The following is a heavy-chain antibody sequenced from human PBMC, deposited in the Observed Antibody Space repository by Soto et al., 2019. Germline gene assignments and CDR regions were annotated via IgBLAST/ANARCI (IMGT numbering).Heavy chain of an antibody. CDR2: ISAYNGNT. V-gene: IGHV1-18*01. CDR3: ASGIWFGEFPPGFDY. D-gene: IGHD3-10*01. Sequence: QVQLVQSGAEVKKPGASVKVSCKASGYTFTSYGIIWVRQAPGQGLERMGWISAYNGNTNYAQKLQGRVTMTTDTSTSTAYMELRSLRSDDTAVYYCASGIWFGEFPPGFDYWGQGTLVTVSS. CDR1: GYTFTSYG. J-gene: IGHJ4*02.